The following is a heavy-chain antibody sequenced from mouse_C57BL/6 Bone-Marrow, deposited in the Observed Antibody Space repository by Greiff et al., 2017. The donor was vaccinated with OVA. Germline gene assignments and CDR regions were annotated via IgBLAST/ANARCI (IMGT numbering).Heavy chain of an antibody. Sequence: DVMLVESGGGLVQPGGSMKLSCAASGFTFSDAWMDWVRQSPEKGLEWVAEIRNKANNHATYYAESVKGRFTISRDDSKSSVYLQMNRLRAEDTGIYNCTRRLRRGAWFAYWGQGTLVTVSA. CDR3: TRRLRRGAWFAY. CDR1: GFTFSDAW. J-gene: IGHJ3*01. CDR2: IRNKANNHAT. D-gene: IGHD2-4*01. V-gene: IGHV6-6*01.